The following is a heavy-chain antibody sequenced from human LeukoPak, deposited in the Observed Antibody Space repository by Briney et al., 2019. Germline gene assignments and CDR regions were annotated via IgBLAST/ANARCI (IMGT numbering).Heavy chain of an antibody. CDR2: ISYDRSDK. Sequence: GGSLRLSCAASGFTFSSYGMHWVRQAPGKGLEWVAVISYDRSDKYYADSVKGRFTISRDNFKNTLYLQMNSLRAEDTAVYYCAKDGRVGYGMDVWGQGTTVTVSS. V-gene: IGHV3-30*18. J-gene: IGHJ6*02. CDR1: GFTFSSYG. CDR3: AKDGRVGYGMDV.